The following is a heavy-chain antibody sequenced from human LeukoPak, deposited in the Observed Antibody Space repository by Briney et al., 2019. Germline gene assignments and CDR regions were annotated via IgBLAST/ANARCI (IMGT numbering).Heavy chain of an antibody. CDR3: AKSLVAGSLFDY. D-gene: IGHD6-19*01. J-gene: IGHJ4*02. V-gene: IGHV3-23*01. Sequence: GGSLRLSCAASGFTFSSYAMSWVRQAPGKGLEWVSAISGSSGSTYYADSVKGRFTISRDNSKNTLYLQMNSLRAEDTAVYYCAKSLVAGSLFDYWGQGTLVTVSS. CDR1: GFTFSSYA. CDR2: ISGSSGST.